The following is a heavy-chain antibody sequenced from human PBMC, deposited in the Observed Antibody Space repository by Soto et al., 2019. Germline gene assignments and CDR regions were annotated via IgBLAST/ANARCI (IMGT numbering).Heavy chain of an antibody. CDR3: ASSPAYYDILTGYSYYYYMDV. Sequence: QVQLVQSGAEVKKPGSSVKVSCKASGGTFSSYTISWVRQAPGQGLEWMGRIIPILGIANYAQKFQGRVTITADKSTSKAYMELSSLRSEDTAVYYCASSPAYYDILTGYSYYYYMDVWGKGTTVNVSS. V-gene: IGHV1-69*02. J-gene: IGHJ6*03. CDR1: GGTFSSYT. D-gene: IGHD3-9*01. CDR2: IIPILGIA.